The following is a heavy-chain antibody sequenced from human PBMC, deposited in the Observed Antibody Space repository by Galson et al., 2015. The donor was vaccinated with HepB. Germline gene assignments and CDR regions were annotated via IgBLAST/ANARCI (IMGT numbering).Heavy chain of an antibody. CDR2: IVVGSGNT. V-gene: IGHV1-58*01. CDR1: GFTFTSSA. D-gene: IGHD4-17*01. CDR3: ATLPTTVTPQNWFDP. Sequence: SVKVSCKASGFTFTSSAVQWVRQARGQRLEWIGWIVVGSGNTNYAQKFQERVTITRDMSTSTAYMELSSLRSEDTAVYYCATLPTTVTPQNWFDPWGQGTLVTVSS. J-gene: IGHJ5*02.